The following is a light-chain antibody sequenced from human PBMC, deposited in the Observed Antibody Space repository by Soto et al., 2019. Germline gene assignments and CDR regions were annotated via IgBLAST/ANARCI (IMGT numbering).Light chain of an antibody. CDR3: QVWISDHLV. V-gene: IGLV3-21*02. Sequence: SYELTQPPSVSVAPGQTARITCGGDNIGSRSVHWYQQKPGRAPVLVVYDDRDRPSGIPDRFSGSNSGNTATLTISRAEAGDEADFYCQVWISDHLVFGGGTKVTVL. CDR2: DDR. CDR1: NIGSRS. J-gene: IGLJ3*02.